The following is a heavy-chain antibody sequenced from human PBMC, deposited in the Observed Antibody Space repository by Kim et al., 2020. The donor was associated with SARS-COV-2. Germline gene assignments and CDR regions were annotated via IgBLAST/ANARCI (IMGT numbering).Heavy chain of an antibody. CDR2: INPNSGGT. Sequence: ASVKVSCKASGYTFTGYYMHWVRQAPVQGLEWMGRINPNSGGTNYAQKFQGRVTMTRDTSISTAYMELSRLRSDDTAVYYCAREQPGGYCSGGSCYPNAFDYWGQGTLVTVSS. V-gene: IGHV1-2*06. D-gene: IGHD2-15*01. CDR1: GYTFTGYY. CDR3: AREQPGGYCSGGSCYPNAFDY. J-gene: IGHJ4*02.